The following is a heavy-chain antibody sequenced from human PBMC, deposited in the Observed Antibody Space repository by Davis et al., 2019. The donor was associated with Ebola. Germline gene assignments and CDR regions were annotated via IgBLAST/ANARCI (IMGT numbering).Heavy chain of an antibody. V-gene: IGHV1-2*04. CDR3: ARDMGMVQEANWFDP. CDR2: INPNSGGT. D-gene: IGHD3-10*01. Sequence: ASVKVSCKASGYTFTSYDINWVRQAPGQGLEWMGWINPNSGGTNYAQKFQGWVTMTRDTSISTAYMELSRLRSDDTAVYYCARDMGMVQEANWFDPWGQGTLVTVSS. CDR1: GYTFTSYD. J-gene: IGHJ5*02.